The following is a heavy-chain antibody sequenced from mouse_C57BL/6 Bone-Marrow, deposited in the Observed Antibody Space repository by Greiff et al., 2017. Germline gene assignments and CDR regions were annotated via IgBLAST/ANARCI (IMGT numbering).Heavy chain of an antibody. D-gene: IGHD3-3*01. CDR1: GYTFTSYW. Sequence: QVQLQQPGAELVRPGTSVKLSCKASGYTFTSYWMPWVKQRPGQGLEWIGVIDPSDSYTNYNQKFKGQATLTVDTSSSTAYMQLSSLTSEDSAVYYCARWGWGYGGQGTTLTVSS. CDR3: ARWGWGY. V-gene: IGHV1-59*01. CDR2: IDPSDSYT. J-gene: IGHJ2*01.